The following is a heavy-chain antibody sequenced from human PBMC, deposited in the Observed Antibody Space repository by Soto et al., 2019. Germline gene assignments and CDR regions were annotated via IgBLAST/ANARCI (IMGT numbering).Heavy chain of an antibody. CDR1: GFTFSSYA. V-gene: IGHV3-30-3*01. Sequence: GGSLRLSCAASGFTFSSYAMHWVRQAPGKGLEWVAVISYDGSNKYYADSVKGRFTISRDNSKNTLYLQMNSLRAEDTAVYYCARPSIVLMVYGGAFDIWGQGTMVTVSS. J-gene: IGHJ3*02. D-gene: IGHD2-8*01. CDR2: ISYDGSNK. CDR3: ARPSIVLMVYGGAFDI.